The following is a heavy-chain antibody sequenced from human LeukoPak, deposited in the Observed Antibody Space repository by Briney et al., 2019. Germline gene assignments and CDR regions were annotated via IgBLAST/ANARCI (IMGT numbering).Heavy chain of an antibody. D-gene: IGHD6-13*01. J-gene: IGHJ4*02. CDR2: YSGST. V-gene: IGHV4-59*01. CDR3: ARVPYSSSWAASPYYFDY. Sequence: YSGSTNYNPSLKSRVTISVDTSKNQFSLKLSSVTAADTAVYYCARVPYSSSWAASPYYFDYWGQGTLVTVSS.